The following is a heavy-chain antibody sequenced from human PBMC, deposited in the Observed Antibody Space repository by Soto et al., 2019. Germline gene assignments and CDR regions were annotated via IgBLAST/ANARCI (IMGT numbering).Heavy chain of an antibody. J-gene: IGHJ4*02. CDR3: VAGNRWGFLLAH. CDR2: IYYSGST. D-gene: IGHD7-27*01. Sequence: QVQLQESGPGLVEPSQTLSLTCTVSGDSINSGGYYWSWIRQHPSTGLEWIGYIYYSGSTYYNPSLKSRVTISMDTSENHFSLSLSSVTAADTAVYYCVAGNRWGFLLAHWGLGTLVTVSS. CDR1: GDSINSGGYY. V-gene: IGHV4-31*03.